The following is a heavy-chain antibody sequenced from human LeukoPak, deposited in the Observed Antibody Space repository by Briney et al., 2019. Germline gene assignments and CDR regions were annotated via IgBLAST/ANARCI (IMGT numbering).Heavy chain of an antibody. D-gene: IGHD5-18*01. J-gene: IGHJ6*03. CDR2: ISSTCTYI. CDR1: GFTFSSHT. CDR3: ARDTARGPLVFMDV. V-gene: IGHV3-21*01. Sequence: GGSLRLSCAASGFTFSSHTMNWVRQAPGKGLEWVSSISSTCTYIYYADSLKGRFTISRDNAKNSLYLQMNSLRAEDTAVYYCARDTARGPLVFMDVWGKGTTVTVSS.